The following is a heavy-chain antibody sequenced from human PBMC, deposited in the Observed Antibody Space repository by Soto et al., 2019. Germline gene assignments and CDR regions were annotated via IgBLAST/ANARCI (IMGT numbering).Heavy chain of an antibody. D-gene: IGHD3-9*01. CDR1: GGSISSYY. Sequence: SETLSLTCTVSGGSISSYYWNWIRQPPGKGLEWIGYIYRGNTNYNPSLKSRVTISVDTSKNQFSLKLSSVTAADTAVYYCARQPGYYDILTGYSTYYFDDWGQGTPVTVSS. CDR2: IYRGNT. V-gene: IGHV4-59*08. J-gene: IGHJ4*02. CDR3: ARQPGYYDILTGYSTYYFDD.